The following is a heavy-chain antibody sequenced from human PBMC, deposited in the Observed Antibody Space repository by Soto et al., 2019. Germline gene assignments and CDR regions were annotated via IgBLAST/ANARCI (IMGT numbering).Heavy chain of an antibody. CDR2: IDPSYSYT. Sequence: PGESLKISGKGFGYSFTSYWISWVRQMPGKGLEWMGRIDPSYSYTNYSPSFQGHVTISADKSISTAYLQWSSLKASDTAMYYCASWYYYDSSGPASFDYWGQGTLVTVSS. V-gene: IGHV5-10-1*01. J-gene: IGHJ4*02. D-gene: IGHD3-22*01. CDR3: ASWYYYDSSGPASFDY. CDR1: GYSFTSYW.